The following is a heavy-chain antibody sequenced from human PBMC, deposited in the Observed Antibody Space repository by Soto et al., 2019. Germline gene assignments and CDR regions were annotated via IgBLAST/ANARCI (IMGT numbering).Heavy chain of an antibody. CDR2: ITGSGGST. CDR1: GVIFRSYA. D-gene: IGHD3-9*01. V-gene: IGHV3-23*01. CDR3: AGDILTVSYLFDF. J-gene: IGHJ4*02. Sequence: VGSMRLSCAASGVIFRSYAMSWARQDTGKGPESVSAITGSGGSTYYSDSVKGRFTMSRNNSKNTLYLQMNSLRAEDTGVYYCAGDILTVSYLFDFCGQGTLVTVSS.